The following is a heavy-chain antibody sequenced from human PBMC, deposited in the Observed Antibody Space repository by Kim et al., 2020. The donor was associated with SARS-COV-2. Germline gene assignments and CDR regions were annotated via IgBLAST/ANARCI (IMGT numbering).Heavy chain of an antibody. CDR2: FTRDVKT. CDR1: GFTLSSYG. Sequence: GGSLRLSCAASGFTLSSYGMTWVRQTPGKGLEWVSSFTRDVKTYYADSSKSRFTISRDNSQNMLYLQMHTLIAADTAVYYFCDYHGAGIPYTYLGQGTLV. V-gene: IGHV3-23*01. J-gene: IGHJ4*02. D-gene: IGHD3-10*01. CDR3: CDYHGAGIPYTY.